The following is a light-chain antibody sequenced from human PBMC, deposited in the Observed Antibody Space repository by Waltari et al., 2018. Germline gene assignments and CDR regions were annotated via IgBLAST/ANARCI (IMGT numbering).Light chain of an antibody. Sequence: DIQMTQSPSTLSASVGDRVTITCRASQSIINRLAWYQQKPGKAPKLLSYDASSLESGVPSRFSGSGSGTEFTLTISSLQPDDFATYYCQQYNNYWAFGQGTKVEIK. CDR1: QSIINR. CDR3: QQYNNYWA. J-gene: IGKJ1*01. CDR2: DAS. V-gene: IGKV1-5*01.